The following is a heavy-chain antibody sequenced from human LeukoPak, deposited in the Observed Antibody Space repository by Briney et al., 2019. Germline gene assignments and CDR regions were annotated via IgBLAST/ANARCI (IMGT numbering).Heavy chain of an antibody. CDR2: ISSSGNTI. CDR1: GFTLCTYS. Sequence: PGGSLRLSCAASGFTLCTYSMNWVRQAPGKGLEWVSYISSSGNTIYYADSVKGRFTISKDNAKNSLYLQMNSLRAEDTALYYCAKGVLGAFDIWGQGTMVTVSS. CDR3: AKGVLGAFDI. V-gene: IGHV3-48*04. J-gene: IGHJ3*02. D-gene: IGHD4/OR15-4a*01.